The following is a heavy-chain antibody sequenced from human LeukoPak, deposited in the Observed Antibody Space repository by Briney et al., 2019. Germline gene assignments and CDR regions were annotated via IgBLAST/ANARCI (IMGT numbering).Heavy chain of an antibody. V-gene: IGHV3-30*04. CDR3: ATEGEEWTNFDY. J-gene: IGHJ4*02. CDR2: ISPDGTKT. CDR1: GFTFSSTG. D-gene: IGHD3-3*01. Sequence: PGRSLRLSCVASGFTFSSTGLHWVRQAPGKGLEWVAMISPDGTKTFYTDSMKGRLTTSRDNSNNTLYLQMNSLRVEDTALYYCATEGEEWTNFDYWGQGTLVIVSS.